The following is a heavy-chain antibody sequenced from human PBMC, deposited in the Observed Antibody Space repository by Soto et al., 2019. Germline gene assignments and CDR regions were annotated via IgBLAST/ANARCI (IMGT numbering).Heavy chain of an antibody. CDR2: IWYDGSNK. V-gene: IGHV3-33*01. CDR3: ARDAESSSWYIRYYYYGMDV. CDR1: GFTFSSGG. D-gene: IGHD6-13*01. Sequence: PEGSMRLSCAASGFTFSSGGMHWVRQAQGKGLEWVAVIWYDGSNKYYADSVKGRFTISRDNSKNTLYLQMNSLRAEDTAVYYCARDAESSSWYIRYYYYGMDVWDQGTTVTVSS. J-gene: IGHJ6*02.